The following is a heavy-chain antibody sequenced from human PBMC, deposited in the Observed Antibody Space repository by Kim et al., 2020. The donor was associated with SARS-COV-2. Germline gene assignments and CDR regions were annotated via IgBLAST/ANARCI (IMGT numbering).Heavy chain of an antibody. CDR3: ARDGEPNRGFGDFDY. J-gene: IGHJ4*02. V-gene: IGHV7-4-1*02. CDR1: GYTFTSYA. Sequence: ASVKVSCKASGYTFTSYAMNWVRQAPGQGLEWMGWIKTNTGNPTYAQGFTGRFVFSLDTSVSTAYLQISSLKAEDTAVYYCARDGEPNRGFGDFDYWGQGTLVTVSS. CDR2: IKTNTGNP. D-gene: IGHD7-27*01.